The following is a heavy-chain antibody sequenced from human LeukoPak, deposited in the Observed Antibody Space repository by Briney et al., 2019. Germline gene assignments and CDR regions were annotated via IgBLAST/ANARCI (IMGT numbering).Heavy chain of an antibody. V-gene: IGHV3-20*04. D-gene: IGHD6-13*01. Sequence: GGSLRLSCAASGFIFEDYGMSWVRQAPGKGLEWVSDINWNGGRKAYADSVKGRFTISRDNAKNSLNLQMNSLRAEDTALYYCARGIRIAAAGTSSAFDYWGQGTLVTVSS. CDR2: INWNGGRK. CDR3: ARGIRIAAAGTSSAFDY. J-gene: IGHJ4*02. CDR1: GFIFEDYG.